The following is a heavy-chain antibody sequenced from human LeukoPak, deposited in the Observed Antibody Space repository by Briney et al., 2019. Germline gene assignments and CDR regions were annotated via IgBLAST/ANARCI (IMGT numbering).Heavy chain of an antibody. V-gene: IGHV3-74*01. CDR3: ARALVVVPAAKAVVSYNWFDP. D-gene: IGHD2-2*01. J-gene: IGHJ5*02. Sequence: GGSLRLPCAASGFTFSSYWMHWVRQAPGKGLVWVSRINSDGSSTSYADSVKGRFTISRDNAKNTLYLQMNSLRAEDTAVYYCARALVVVPAAKAVVSYNWFDPWGQGTLVTVSS. CDR2: INSDGSST. CDR1: GFTFSSYW.